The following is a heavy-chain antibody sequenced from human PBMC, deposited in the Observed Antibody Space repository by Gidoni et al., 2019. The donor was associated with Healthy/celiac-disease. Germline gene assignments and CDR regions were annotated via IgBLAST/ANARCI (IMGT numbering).Heavy chain of an antibody. D-gene: IGHD3-10*01. V-gene: IGHV4-59*01. J-gene: IGHJ5*02. Sequence: QVQLQESGPGLVTPSETLSLTCTVSGGSLSSYYWSLIRQPPGQGLEWIGYIHYSGSPNYNPDLKSRVTISVDTSKNQFSLKLSSVTAADTAVYYCARDEGLYYYGSWSYYNAYNWFDPWGQGTLVTVSS. CDR1: GGSLSSYY. CDR3: ARDEGLYYYGSWSYYNAYNWFDP. CDR2: IHYSGSP.